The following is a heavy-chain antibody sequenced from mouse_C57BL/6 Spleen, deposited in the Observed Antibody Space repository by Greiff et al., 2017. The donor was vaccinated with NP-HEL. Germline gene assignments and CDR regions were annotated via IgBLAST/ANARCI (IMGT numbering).Heavy chain of an antibody. CDR2: IYPGDGDT. V-gene: IGHV1-80*01. Sequence: VKLQESGAELVKPGASVKISCKASGYAFSSYWMNWVKQRPGKGLEWIGQIYPGDGDTNYNGKFKGKATLTADKSSSTAYMQLSSLTSEDSAVYFCAREDPFAYWGQGTLVTVSA. CDR3: AREDPFAY. J-gene: IGHJ3*01. CDR1: GYAFSSYW.